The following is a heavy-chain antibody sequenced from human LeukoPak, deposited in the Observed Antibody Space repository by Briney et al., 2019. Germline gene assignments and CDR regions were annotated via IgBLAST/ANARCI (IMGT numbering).Heavy chain of an antibody. CDR1: GGTFSSYA. CDR2: IIPIFGTA. V-gene: IGHV1-69*05. D-gene: IGHD3-10*01. J-gene: IGHJ5*02. Sequence: SVKVSCKASGGTFSSYAISWVRQAPGQGLEWMGGIIPIFGTANYAQKFQGRVTITTDESTSTAYMELSSLRTEDTAVYYCARSYGSGSYDWFDPWGQGTLVTVSS. CDR3: ARSYGSGSYDWFDP.